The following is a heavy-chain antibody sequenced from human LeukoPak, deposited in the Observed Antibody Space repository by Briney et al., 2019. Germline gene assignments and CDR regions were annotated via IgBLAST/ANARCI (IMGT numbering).Heavy chain of an antibody. CDR1: GNYW. CDR2: ISSSSSYI. Sequence: GGSLRLSCAASGNYWMHWVRQAPGKGLEWVSSISSSSSYIYYADSVKGRFTISRDNAKNSLYLQMNSLRAEDTAVYYCARGGYCSSTSCDGMDVWGQGTTVTVSS. J-gene: IGHJ6*02. D-gene: IGHD2-2*01. CDR3: ARGGYCSSTSCDGMDV. V-gene: IGHV3-21*01.